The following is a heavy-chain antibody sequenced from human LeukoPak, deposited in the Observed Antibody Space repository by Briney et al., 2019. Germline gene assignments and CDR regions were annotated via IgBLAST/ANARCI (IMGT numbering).Heavy chain of an antibody. V-gene: IGHV3-23*01. CDR1: GFTFSNYA. Sequence: GGSLRLSCAASGFTFSNYAMNWVRQAPGKGLEWVSGISGSGGSTYYADSVKGRFTISRDNSKNTLYLQMNSLRAEDTAVYYCAKAVTTGWYYYYYMDVWGKGTTVTISS. D-gene: IGHD4-17*01. CDR2: ISGSGGST. J-gene: IGHJ6*03. CDR3: AKAVTTGWYYYYYMDV.